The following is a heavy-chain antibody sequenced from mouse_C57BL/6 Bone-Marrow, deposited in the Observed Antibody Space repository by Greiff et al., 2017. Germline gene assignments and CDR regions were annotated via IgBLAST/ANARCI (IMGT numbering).Heavy chain of an antibody. CDR1: GFTFSSYA. CDR3: AREAIYYDYGGAY. Sequence: EVQGVESGGGLVKPGGSLKLSCAASGFTFSSYAMSWVRQTPEKRLEWVATISDGGSYTYYPDNVKGRFTISRDNAKNNLYLQMSHLKSEDTAMYYCAREAIYYDYGGAYWGQGTLVTVSA. V-gene: IGHV5-4*01. J-gene: IGHJ3*01. D-gene: IGHD2-4*01. CDR2: ISDGGSYT.